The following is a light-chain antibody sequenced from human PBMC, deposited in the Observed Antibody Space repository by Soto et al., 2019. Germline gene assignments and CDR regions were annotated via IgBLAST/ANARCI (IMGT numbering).Light chain of an antibody. V-gene: IGKV1-39*01. CDR1: QSISGY. CDR3: QGTFKAPRT. Sequence: DMQRTQYRSALAASVGDRITITCRASQSISGYLTWFQQKPGKAPKLLIHGAFRLRSGVPSRFSGSGSGTDFTLTISCLQPEGFATYFCQGTFKAPRTFGGGDKVDIK. CDR2: GAF. J-gene: IGKJ4*01.